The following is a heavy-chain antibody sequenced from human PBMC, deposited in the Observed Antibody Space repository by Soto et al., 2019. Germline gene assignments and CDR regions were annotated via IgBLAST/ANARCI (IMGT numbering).Heavy chain of an antibody. Sequence: EVQMVESGGGVVRPGGSLRLSCAASGFTFDEYALTWVRQAPGKGLEWVAGINWNGGSKGYADSVKGRFTISRDNAESLQYLQMNNRRSDDTVFDFSARATQSYADSSGYDSYVRWGQGAQCTVSS. J-gene: IGHJ4*02. CDR1: GFTFDEYA. CDR2: INWNGGSK. CDR3: ARATQSYADSSGYDSYVR. D-gene: IGHD3-22*01. V-gene: IGHV3-20*04.